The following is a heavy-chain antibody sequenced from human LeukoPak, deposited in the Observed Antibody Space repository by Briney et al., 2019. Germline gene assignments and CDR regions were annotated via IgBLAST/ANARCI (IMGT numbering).Heavy chain of an antibody. CDR2: IIPIFGTA. J-gene: IGHJ4*02. Sequence: SVKVSCKASGGTFSSYAMSWVRQAPGQGLEWMGRIIPIFGTANYAQKFQGRVTITTDESTSTAYMELSSLRSEDTAVYYCARASPFEPAAGLDYWGQGTLVTVSS. CDR3: ARASPFEPAAGLDY. V-gene: IGHV1-69*05. D-gene: IGHD6-13*01. CDR1: GGTFSSYA.